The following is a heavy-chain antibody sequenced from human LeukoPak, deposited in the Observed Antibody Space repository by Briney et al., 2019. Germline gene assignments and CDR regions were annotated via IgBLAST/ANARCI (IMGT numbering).Heavy chain of an antibody. J-gene: IGHJ6*02. CDR1: GFTVSSNY. CDR2: INSGAGT. Sequence: GGSLRLSCAASGFTVSSNYMSWVRQAPGKGLEWVSLINSGAGTYYADSVKGRFTISRDNSKNTPYLQMNSLRAEDTAVYYCATLPYDSSGYYPVSYYGMDVWGQGTTVTVSS. CDR3: ATLPYDSSGYYPVSYYGMDV. D-gene: IGHD3-22*01. V-gene: IGHV3-53*01.